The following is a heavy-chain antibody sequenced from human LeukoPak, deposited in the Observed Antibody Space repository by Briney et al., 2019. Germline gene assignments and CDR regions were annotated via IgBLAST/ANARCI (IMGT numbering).Heavy chain of an antibody. D-gene: IGHD5-24*01. Sequence: ASVKVSCKASGYTFTGYYMHWARQAPGQGLEWMGWINPNSGGTNYAQKFQGRVTMTRDTSISTAYMELSRLRSDDTAVYYCARDRYRKDGYNYIGYWGQGTLVTVSS. J-gene: IGHJ4*02. CDR3: ARDRYRKDGYNYIGY. V-gene: IGHV1-2*02. CDR1: GYTFTGYY. CDR2: INPNSGGT.